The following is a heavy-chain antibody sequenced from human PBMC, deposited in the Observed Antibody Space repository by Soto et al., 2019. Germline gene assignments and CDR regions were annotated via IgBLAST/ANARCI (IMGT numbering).Heavy chain of an antibody. CDR1: GGSISSSSYY. V-gene: IGHV4-39*01. J-gene: IGHJ5*02. D-gene: IGHD4-4*01. CDR2: NSGST. CDR3: AGRTVTTPNWFDP. Sequence: PSETLSLTCTVSGGSISSSSYYWGWIRQPPGKGLEWIGSNSGSTYYNPSLKSRVTISVDTSKNQFSLKLSSVTAADTAVYYCAGRTVTTPNWFDPWGQGTLVTVSS.